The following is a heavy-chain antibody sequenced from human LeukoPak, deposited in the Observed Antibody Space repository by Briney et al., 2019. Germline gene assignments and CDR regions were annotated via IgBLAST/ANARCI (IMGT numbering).Heavy chain of an antibody. Sequence: SQTLSLTCAISGDDVSTNKATWNWIRQSPSRGLEWLGRTYYRSQWYNDYSVSVKSRITITPDTSTNQFSLHLNSVTHDDTAAYYCVRLVGNSWLDYWGQGTLVTVSS. D-gene: IGHD6-13*01. CDR1: GDDVSTNKAT. CDR2: TYYRSQWYN. J-gene: IGHJ4*02. CDR3: VRLVGNSWLDY. V-gene: IGHV6-1*01.